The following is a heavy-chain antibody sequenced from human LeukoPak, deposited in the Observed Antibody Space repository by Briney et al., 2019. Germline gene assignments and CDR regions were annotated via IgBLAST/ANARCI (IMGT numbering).Heavy chain of an antibody. CDR3: STGYYYMDV. Sequence: PSETLSLTCTVSGGSISSYYWSWIRQPPGKGLEWIGYIYNSGSTNYNPSLKSRVTISVDTSKNQFSLKLSSVTAADTAVCYCSTGYYYMDVWGKGTTVTISS. V-gene: IGHV4-59*08. J-gene: IGHJ6*03. CDR1: GGSISSYY. D-gene: IGHD2-8*02. CDR2: IYNSGST.